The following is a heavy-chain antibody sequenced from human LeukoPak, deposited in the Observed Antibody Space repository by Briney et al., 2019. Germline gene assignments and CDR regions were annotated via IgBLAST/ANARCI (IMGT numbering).Heavy chain of an antibody. CDR1: GGTFSRYA. D-gene: IGHD1-26*01. CDR3: ARDLGAARGFSLDV. V-gene: IGHV1-69*04. J-gene: IGHJ6*02. CDR2: IVPIFGIA. Sequence: SVKVSCNAAGGTFSRYAISWVRQAPGQRLEWRGRIVPIFGIATYAQKLQGRVTITADKTTSTAYMELSRLRSEETAVYYCARDLGAARGFSLDVWRQGTTVTVSS.